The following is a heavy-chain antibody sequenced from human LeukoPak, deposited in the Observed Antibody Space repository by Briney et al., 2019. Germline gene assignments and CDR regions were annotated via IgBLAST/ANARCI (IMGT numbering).Heavy chain of an antibody. CDR3: AKDHGIAVAGTFSLWFDY. CDR2: ISYDGSNK. J-gene: IGHJ4*02. Sequence: GRSLRLSCAASGFTFSSYGMHWVRQAPGKGLEWVAVISYDGSNKYYADSVKGRFTISRDNSKNSLYLQMNSLRAEDTALYYYAKDHGIAVAGTFSLWFDYWGQGTLVTVSS. V-gene: IGHV3-30*18. D-gene: IGHD6-19*01. CDR1: GFTFSSYG.